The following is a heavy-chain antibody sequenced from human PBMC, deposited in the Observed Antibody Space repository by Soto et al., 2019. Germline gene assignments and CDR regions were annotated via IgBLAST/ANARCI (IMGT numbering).Heavy chain of an antibody. CDR1: GYNFDTYL. CDR2: IDPIDSKT. Sequence: PGESLKISCKGSGYNFDTYLINWVRQTPGKGLEWMGRIDPIDSKTKYSPSLEGHITISVDKSISTTYLQWSSLKASDTAIYYCARRIAAAGGYYYYAFDVWGQGTAVTVSS. CDR3: ARRIAAAGGYYYYAFDV. V-gene: IGHV5-10-1*01. D-gene: IGHD6-13*01. J-gene: IGHJ6*02.